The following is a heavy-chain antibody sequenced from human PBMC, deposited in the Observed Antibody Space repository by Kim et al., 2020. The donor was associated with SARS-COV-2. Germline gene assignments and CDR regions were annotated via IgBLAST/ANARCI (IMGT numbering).Heavy chain of an antibody. D-gene: IGHD6-13*01. J-gene: IGHJ6*02. CDR3: ARLGGLTAVGEAHYYYGLDV. V-gene: IGHV3-73*01. Sequence: GRFTIPRDDSKNTAYLQMNSLKTEDTAVYYCARLGGLTAVGEAHYYYGLDVWGQGTTVTVSS.